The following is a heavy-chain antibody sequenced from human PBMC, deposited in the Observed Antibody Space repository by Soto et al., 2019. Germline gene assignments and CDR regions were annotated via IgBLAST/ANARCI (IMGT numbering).Heavy chain of an antibody. V-gene: IGHV3-23*01. CDR1: GFTFSSYA. D-gene: IGHD3-3*01. Sequence: EVQLLESGGGLVQPGGSLRLSCAASGFTFSSYAMSWVRQAPGKGLEWVSAISGSGGSTYYADSVKGRFTISRDNSKNTLYLQMNSLRAEDTAVYYCAKVGRDFWCGYYPSDYWGQGTLVTVSS. CDR2: ISGSGGST. J-gene: IGHJ4*01. CDR3: AKVGRDFWCGYYPSDY.